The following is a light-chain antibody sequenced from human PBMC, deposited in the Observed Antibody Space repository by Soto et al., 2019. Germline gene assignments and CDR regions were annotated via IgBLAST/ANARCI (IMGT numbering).Light chain of an antibody. CDR3: QQCYSTPYT. CDR1: QSVLYSSNNKNY. V-gene: IGKV4-1*01. CDR2: WAS. J-gene: IGKJ2*01. Sequence: DIVMTQSPDSLAVSLGERATINCKSSQSVLYSSNNKNYLAWYQQKPGQPPKLLIYWASTRESGVPDRFSGSAFWTDVTLTISGLRAEDVAVYYCQQCYSTPYTFGQGTKLESK.